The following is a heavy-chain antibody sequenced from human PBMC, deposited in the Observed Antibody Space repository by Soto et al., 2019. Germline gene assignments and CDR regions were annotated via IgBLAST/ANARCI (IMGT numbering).Heavy chain of an antibody. V-gene: IGHV3-30*18. Sequence: GGSLRLSCAASGFTFSSYGMHWVRQAPGKGLEWVAVISYDGSNKYYADSVKGRFTISRDNSKNTLYLQINSLRAEDTAVYYCAKGRYCTNGVCYTGTSFDYWGQGTLVTVSS. J-gene: IGHJ4*02. CDR2: ISYDGSNK. CDR1: GFTFSSYG. D-gene: IGHD2-8*01. CDR3: AKGRYCTNGVCYTGTSFDY.